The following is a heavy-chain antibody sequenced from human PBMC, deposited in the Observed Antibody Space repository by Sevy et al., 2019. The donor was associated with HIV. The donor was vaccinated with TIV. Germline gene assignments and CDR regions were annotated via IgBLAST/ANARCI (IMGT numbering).Heavy chain of an antibody. Sequence: GGSLRLSCAASGFTVSSNYMSWVRQAPGKGLEWVSVIYSGGSTYYADSVKGRFTISRDNSKNTLYLQMNSLRAVDTAVYYCARGHGSYPKDYYFDYWGQGTLVTVSS. V-gene: IGHV3-53*01. CDR1: GFTVSSNY. J-gene: IGHJ4*02. CDR3: ARGHGSYPKDYYFDY. D-gene: IGHD1-26*01. CDR2: IYSGGST.